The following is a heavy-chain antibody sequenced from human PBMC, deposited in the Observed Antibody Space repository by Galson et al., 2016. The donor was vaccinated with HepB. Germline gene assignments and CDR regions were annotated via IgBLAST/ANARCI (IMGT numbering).Heavy chain of an antibody. CDR1: GFTFSNYW. J-gene: IGHJ4*02. D-gene: IGHD6-6*01. CDR3: LSTTRSSSCDY. Sequence: SLRLSCAASGFTFSNYWMCWVRQAPGKGLEWLANIKQDGSEKQYVDSVKGRFTISRDNTKNSLYLQMDSLRAEDTAVYYCLSTTRSSSCDYWGQGTLVTVSS. CDR2: IKQDGSEK. V-gene: IGHV3-7*01.